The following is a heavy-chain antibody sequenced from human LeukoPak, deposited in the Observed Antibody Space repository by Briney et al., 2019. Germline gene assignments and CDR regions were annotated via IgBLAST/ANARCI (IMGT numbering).Heavy chain of an antibody. Sequence: GASVKVSCKASGYTFTSYDINWVRQAPGEGLEWMGWMNPNSGNTGYAQKFQGRVTMTRNTSISTAYMELSSLRSEDTAVYYCARVKSRSTSCYMSRVICNWFDPWGQGTLVTVSS. D-gene: IGHD2-2*02. V-gene: IGHV1-8*01. CDR3: ARVKSRSTSCYMSRVICNWFDP. J-gene: IGHJ5*02. CDR2: MNPNSGNT. CDR1: GYTFTSYD.